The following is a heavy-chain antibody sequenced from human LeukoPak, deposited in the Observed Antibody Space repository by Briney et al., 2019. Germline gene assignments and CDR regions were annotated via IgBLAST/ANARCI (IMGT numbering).Heavy chain of an antibody. D-gene: IGHD1-7*01. J-gene: IGHJ3*02. Sequence: ASVKVSCKASGYTFTSYGISWVRQAPGQGLEWMGWINPNSGGTNYAQKFQGRVTMTRDTSISTAYMELSRLRSDDTAVYYCARVELELLGAFDIWGQGTMVTVSS. CDR1: GYTFTSYG. CDR3: ARVELELLGAFDI. CDR2: INPNSGGT. V-gene: IGHV1-2*02.